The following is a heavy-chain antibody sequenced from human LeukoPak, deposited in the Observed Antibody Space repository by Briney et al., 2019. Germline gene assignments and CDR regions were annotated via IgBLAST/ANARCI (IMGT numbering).Heavy chain of an antibody. D-gene: IGHD2-21*01. J-gene: IGHJ4*02. Sequence: PSETLSLTCTVSGGSINSHYWSWIRQPPGKGLEWMGYIYYSGSTNYNPSLKSRVTISVDTSKNQFSLRVSSVTAADTAVYYCARHLNNCGDDCYIFDYWGQGTLVTVSS. CDR2: IYYSGST. V-gene: IGHV4-59*08. CDR3: ARHLNNCGDDCYIFDY. CDR1: GGSINSHY.